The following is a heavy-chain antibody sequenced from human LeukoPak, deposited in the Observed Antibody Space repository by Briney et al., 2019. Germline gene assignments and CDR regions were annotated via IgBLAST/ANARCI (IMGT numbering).Heavy chain of an antibody. D-gene: IGHD3-3*01. CDR3: AKGPYYDFWSGDNWFDP. V-gene: IGHV3-23*01. CDR1: GFTFSSYS. Sequence: GGSLRLSCAASGFTFSSYSMNWVRQAPGKGLEWVSAISGSGGSTYYADSVKGRFTISRDNSKDTLYLQMNSLRAEDTAVYYCAKGPYYDFWSGDNWFDPWGQGTLVTVSS. CDR2: ISGSGGST. J-gene: IGHJ5*02.